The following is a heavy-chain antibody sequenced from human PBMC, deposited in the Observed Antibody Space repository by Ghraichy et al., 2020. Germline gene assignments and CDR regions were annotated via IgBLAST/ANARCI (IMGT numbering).Heavy chain of an antibody. CDR2: IYYSGST. V-gene: IGHV4-39*01. CDR3: ARHTDSLRGYSYERTDDY. CDR1: GGSISSSSYY. Sequence: SETLSLTCTVSGGSISSSSYYWGWIRQPPGKGLEWIGSIYYSGSTYYNPSLKSRVTISVDTSKNQFSLKLSSVTAADTAVYYCARHTDSLRGYSYERTDDYWGQGTLVTVSS. D-gene: IGHD5-18*01. J-gene: IGHJ4*02.